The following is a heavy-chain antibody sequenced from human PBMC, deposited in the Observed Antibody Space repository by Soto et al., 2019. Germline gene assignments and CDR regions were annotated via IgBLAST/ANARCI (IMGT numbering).Heavy chain of an antibody. V-gene: IGHV1-69*13. CDR3: ARGVGYGGNSGEDYYYGMDV. D-gene: IGHD2-21*02. J-gene: IGHJ6*02. CDR1: GGTFSSYA. CDR2: IIPIFGTA. Sequence: SVQVSCKASGGTFSSYAISWVRQAPGQGLEWRGGIIPIFGTANYAQKFQGRVTITADESTSTAYMELSSLRSEDTAVYYCARGVGYGGNSGEDYYYGMDVWG.